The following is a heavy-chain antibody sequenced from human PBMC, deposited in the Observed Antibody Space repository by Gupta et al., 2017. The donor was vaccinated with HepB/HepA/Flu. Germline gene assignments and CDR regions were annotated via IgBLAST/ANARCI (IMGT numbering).Heavy chain of an antibody. D-gene: IGHD3-22*01. CDR3: GLAVSRTMDV. Sequence: EVQLVESGGGLVQPGGSLRLSCAASGFTFSTYWLHWVRQAPAKGLVWVSRINSNGSSTNYADSVKGRFIISRDSAKNTLYVQMNSLRVEDTAVYYCGLAVSRTMDVWGKGTTVTVSS. CDR1: GFTFSTYW. J-gene: IGHJ6*04. V-gene: IGHV3-74*01. CDR2: INSNGSST.